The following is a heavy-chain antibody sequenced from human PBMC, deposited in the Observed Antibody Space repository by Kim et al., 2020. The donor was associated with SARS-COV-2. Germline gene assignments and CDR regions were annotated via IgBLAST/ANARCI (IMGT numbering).Heavy chain of an antibody. Sequence: SETLSLTCTVSGGSISRYHWSWIRQPPGKGLEWIGYIYNGGNADYNPSLKSRVTISLDTSKSQFSLKLSSVTAADTAVYYCARASSFWGIGVDYWGQGTLVTVSS. D-gene: IGHD3-16*01. V-gene: IGHV4-59*08. J-gene: IGHJ4*02. CDR2: IYNGGNA. CDR1: GGSISRYH. CDR3: ARASSFWGIGVDY.